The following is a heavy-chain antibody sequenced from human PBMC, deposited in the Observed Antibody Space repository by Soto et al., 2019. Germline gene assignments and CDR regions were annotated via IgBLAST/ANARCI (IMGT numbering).Heavy chain of an antibody. CDR3: AKVLVAAAGTQNYYYYGMDV. Sequence: GGSLRLSCAASGFTFSSYAMGWVRQAPGKGLEWVSAISGSGGSTYYADSVKGRFTISRDNSKNTLYLQMNSLRAEDTAVYYCAKVLVAAAGTQNYYYYGMDVWGQGTTVTVSS. D-gene: IGHD6-13*01. CDR2: ISGSGGST. CDR1: GFTFSSYA. V-gene: IGHV3-23*01. J-gene: IGHJ6*02.